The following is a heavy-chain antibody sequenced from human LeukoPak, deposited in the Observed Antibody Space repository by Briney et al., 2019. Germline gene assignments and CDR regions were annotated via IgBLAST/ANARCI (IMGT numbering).Heavy chain of an antibody. Sequence: GGSLRLSCAASGFTFSSYGMHWVRQAPGKGLEWVAVISYDGSSKYYADSVKGRFTISRDNSKNTLYLQMNSLRAEDTAVYYCAKDGYCSSTSCYLYYYYYGMDVWGQGTTVTVSS. J-gene: IGHJ6*02. D-gene: IGHD2-2*03. CDR2: ISYDGSSK. CDR1: GFTFSSYG. CDR3: AKDGYCSSTSCYLYYYYYGMDV. V-gene: IGHV3-30*18.